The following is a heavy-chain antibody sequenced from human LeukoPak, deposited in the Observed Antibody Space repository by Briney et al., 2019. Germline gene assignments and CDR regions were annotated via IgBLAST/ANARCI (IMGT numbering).Heavy chain of an antibody. Sequence: PSETLSLTCAVYGGSFSGYYWSWIRQPPGKGLEWIGEINHSGSTNYNPSLKSRVTISVDTSKNQFSLKLSSVTAADTAVYYCASYYDFWSGSSYGMDVWGQGTTVTVSS. CDR1: GGSFSGYY. CDR2: INHSGST. D-gene: IGHD3-3*01. CDR3: ASYYDFWSGSSYGMDV. V-gene: IGHV4-34*01. J-gene: IGHJ6*02.